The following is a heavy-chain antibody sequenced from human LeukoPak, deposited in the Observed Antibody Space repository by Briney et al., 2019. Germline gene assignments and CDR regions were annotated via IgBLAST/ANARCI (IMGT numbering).Heavy chain of an antibody. J-gene: IGHJ4*02. CDR3: AREGDGYNYPFY. Sequence: SANVSCKASGGTFSSYAISWVRQAPGQGREWVGGIIPIFGTANYAQKFQGRVTITADESTSTAYMELSSLRSEDTAAYYCAREGDGYNYPFYWGQGTLVTVSS. CDR1: GGTFSSYA. CDR2: IIPIFGTA. V-gene: IGHV1-69*13. D-gene: IGHD5-24*01.